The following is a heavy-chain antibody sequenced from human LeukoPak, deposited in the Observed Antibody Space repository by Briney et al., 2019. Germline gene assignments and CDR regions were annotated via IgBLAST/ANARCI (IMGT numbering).Heavy chain of an antibody. CDR1: GGTFSSYA. D-gene: IGHD6-19*01. Sequence: SVKVSCKASGGTFSSYAISWVRQAPGQGLEWMGRIIPIFGTANYAQKFQGRVTITTDESTSTAYMELSSLRSEDTAVYYCAGGQWLTNFQHWGQGTLVTVSS. CDR2: IIPIFGTA. CDR3: AGGQWLTNFQH. J-gene: IGHJ1*01. V-gene: IGHV1-69*05.